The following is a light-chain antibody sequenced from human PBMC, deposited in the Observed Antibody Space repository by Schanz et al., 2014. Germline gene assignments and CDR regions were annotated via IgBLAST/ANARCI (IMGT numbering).Light chain of an antibody. CDR2: DAS. CDR3: QQYGSSPYT. J-gene: IGKJ2*01. Sequence: EIVMTQSPATLSVSPGERATLSCRASQSVSGKLAWYQQRPGQAPRLLIYDASNRATGIPARFSGSGSGTDFTLTISRLEPEDFAVYFCQQYGSSPYTFGLGTKLEIK. CDR1: QSVSGK. V-gene: IGKV3-20*01.